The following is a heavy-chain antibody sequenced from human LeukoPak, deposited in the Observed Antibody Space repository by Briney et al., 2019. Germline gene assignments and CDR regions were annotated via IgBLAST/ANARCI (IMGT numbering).Heavy chain of an antibody. CDR1: GYTFSNYG. V-gene: IGHV1-18*01. CDR2: ISGYNGNT. Sequence: ASVTVSCTASGYTFSNYGITWVRQAPGQGLEWMGWISGYNGNTNYAQKFQGRVTMTTETSTSTAYMELRSLRSDDTAVYYCARTCSGSSCYVIYWGQGTLLTVSS. CDR3: ARTCSGSSCYVIY. J-gene: IGHJ4*02. D-gene: IGHD2-2*01.